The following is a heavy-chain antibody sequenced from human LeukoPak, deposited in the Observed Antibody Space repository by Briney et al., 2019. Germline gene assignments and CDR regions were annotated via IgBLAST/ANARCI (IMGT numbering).Heavy chain of an antibody. V-gene: IGHV3-73*01. D-gene: IGHD1-26*01. CDR3: TSVGGSYYDFDY. CDR2: IRSKANSYAT. CDR1: GFTFSGSA. J-gene: IGHJ4*02. Sequence: GGSLRLSCAASGFTFSGSAMHWVRQASGKGLEWVGRIRSKANSYATAYAASVKGRFTISRDDSKNTAYLQMNSLKTEDTAVSYCTSVGGSYYDFDYWGQGTLVTVSS.